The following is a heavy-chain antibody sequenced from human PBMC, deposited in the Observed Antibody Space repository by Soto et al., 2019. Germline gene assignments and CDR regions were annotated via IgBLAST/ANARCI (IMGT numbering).Heavy chain of an antibody. CDR1: CGSISSSSYH. CDR3: ARHRSSGWFRRLKVAYYGMDV. D-gene: IGHD6-19*01. Sequence: SETLRHTCTVSCGSISSSSYHCGWISPPPGKGLEWSGSIYYSVSTHSNPSRKSQLTICLDPAKNHLSLKLGSVTAADTAVYYCARHRSSGWFRRLKVAYYGMDVWGQGTTVT. J-gene: IGHJ6*02. CDR2: IYYSVST. V-gene: IGHV4-39*01.